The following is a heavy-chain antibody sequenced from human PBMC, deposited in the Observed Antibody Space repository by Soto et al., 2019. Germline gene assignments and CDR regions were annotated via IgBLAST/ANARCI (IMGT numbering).Heavy chain of an antibody. CDR2: IYYSGST. J-gene: IGHJ4*02. D-gene: IGHD3-10*01. CDR1: GGSISSGGYY. V-gene: IGHV4-31*03. CDR3: ARYYSYGSGSYYHGNLDY. Sequence: SETLSLTCTVSGGSISSGGYYWSWIRQHPGKGLEWIGYIYYSGSTYYNPSLKSRVTISVDTSKNQFSLKLSSVTAADTDVYYCARYYSYGSGSYYHGNLDYWGQGNLVTVSS.